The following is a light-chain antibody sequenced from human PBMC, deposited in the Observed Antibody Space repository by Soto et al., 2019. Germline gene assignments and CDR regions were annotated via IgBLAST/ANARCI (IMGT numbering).Light chain of an antibody. V-gene: IGKV3-20*01. Sequence: EIVLTQSPGTLSLSPGESATRSCRASQSVYSKYLAWYQQKPGQAPRLLIYGASSRASGIPDRFSGSGSGTDFTLTISRLEPEDFAVYYCQHHGGSPITFGQGTRLEIK. CDR2: GAS. J-gene: IGKJ5*01. CDR1: QSVYSKY. CDR3: QHHGGSPIT.